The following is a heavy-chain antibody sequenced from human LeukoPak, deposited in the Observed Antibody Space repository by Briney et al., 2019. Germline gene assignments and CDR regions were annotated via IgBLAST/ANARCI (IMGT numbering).Heavy chain of an antibody. CDR1: GFTFSSFW. D-gene: IGHD4-17*01. Sequence: PGGSLRLSCATSGFTFSSFWMSWVRQAPGKGLEWVSAISGSGGSTYYADSVKGRFTISRDNSKNTLYLQMNSLRAEDTAVYYCAKNGRYGDYHSAFDIWGQGTMVTVSS. CDR2: ISGSGGST. V-gene: IGHV3-23*01. J-gene: IGHJ3*02. CDR3: AKNGRYGDYHSAFDI.